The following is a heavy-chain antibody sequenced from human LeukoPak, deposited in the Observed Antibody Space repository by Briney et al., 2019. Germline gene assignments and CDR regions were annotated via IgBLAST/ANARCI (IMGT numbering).Heavy chain of an antibody. CDR1: GFTFSSYW. D-gene: IGHD2-21*01. CDR3: ARLPLYSGGGLDY. V-gene: IGHV4-4*07. Sequence: GSLRLSCAASGFTFSSYWMSWIRQPAGKGLEWIGRIYTSGSTNYNPSLKSRVTISVDTSKNQFSLKLSSVTAADTAVYYCARLPLYSGGGLDYWGQGTLVTVSS. CDR2: IYTSGST. J-gene: IGHJ4*02.